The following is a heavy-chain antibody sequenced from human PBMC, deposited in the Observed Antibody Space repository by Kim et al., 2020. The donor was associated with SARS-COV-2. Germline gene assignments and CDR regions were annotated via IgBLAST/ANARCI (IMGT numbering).Heavy chain of an antibody. CDR3: ARDGPVGAPPRLRHDY. V-gene: IGHV4-4*07. Sequence: SLKSRVTMSVDTSKNQFSLKLSSVTAADMAVYYCARDGPVGAPPRLRHDYWGQGTLVTVSS. J-gene: IGHJ4*02. D-gene: IGHD1-26*01.